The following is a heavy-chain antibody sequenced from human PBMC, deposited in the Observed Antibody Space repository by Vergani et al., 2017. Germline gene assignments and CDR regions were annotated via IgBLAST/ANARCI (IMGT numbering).Heavy chain of an antibody. CDR2: SSRSGSTI. CDR1: GFTFSDYY. CDR3: ASEDFPMAAAGRGYYYYDMDV. V-gene: IGHV3-11*01. Sequence: QVQLVESGGGLVKPGGSLRLSCAASGFTFSDYYVSWTRQAPGKGLEWVSYSSRSGSTIYYADSVKGRINITRDNAKNSLYLQMNSLRAEDTAVYYCASEDFPMAAAGRGYYYYDMDVWGKGTTVTVSS. J-gene: IGHJ6*03. D-gene: IGHD6-13*01.